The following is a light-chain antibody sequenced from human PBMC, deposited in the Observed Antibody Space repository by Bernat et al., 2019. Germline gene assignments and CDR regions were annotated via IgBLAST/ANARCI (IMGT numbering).Light chain of an antibody. CDR3: LQHNSYPRT. CDR1: QGIKND. CDR2: TAS. V-gene: IGKV1-17*01. Sequence: DIQMTQSPSSLSASVGDRVTITCRASQGIKNDLACYQQKPGKAPKRLIHTASRLQGGVPSRFSGSGSGTEFTITISSLQPEDFGTYYCLQHNSYPRTFGQGTKVEIK. J-gene: IGKJ1*01.